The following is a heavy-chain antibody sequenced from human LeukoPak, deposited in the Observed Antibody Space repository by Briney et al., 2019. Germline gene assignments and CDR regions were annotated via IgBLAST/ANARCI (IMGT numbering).Heavy chain of an antibody. J-gene: IGHJ4*02. Sequence: GGSLRLSCVASGFTFSTYGMNWVRQAPGKGLEWVSYISHSSDAIYYVDSVRGRFTISRDNAKNSLYLHMNSLRDEDTAVYYCAIASRSGYDNWGQGTLVTVSS. CDR3: AIASRSGYDN. CDR2: ISHSSDAI. D-gene: IGHD3-22*01. V-gene: IGHV3-48*02. CDR1: GFTFSTYG.